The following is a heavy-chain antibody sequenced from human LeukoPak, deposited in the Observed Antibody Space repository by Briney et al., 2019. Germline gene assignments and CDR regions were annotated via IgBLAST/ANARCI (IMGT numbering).Heavy chain of an antibody. CDR2: ISYDGSNK. CDR1: GFTFSRDS. CDR3: AKDTAQQLVQPTPDY. Sequence: GGSLRLSCAASGFTFSRDSMNWVRQAPGKGLEWVAVISYDGSNKYYADSVKGRFTIPRDNSKNTLYLQMNSLRAEDTAVYYCAKDTAQQLVQPTPDYWGQGTLVTVSS. J-gene: IGHJ4*02. V-gene: IGHV3-30*18. D-gene: IGHD6-13*01.